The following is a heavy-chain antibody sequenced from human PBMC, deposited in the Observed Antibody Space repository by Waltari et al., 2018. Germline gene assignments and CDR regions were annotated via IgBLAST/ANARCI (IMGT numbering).Heavy chain of an antibody. Sequence: QVQLVESGGGVVQPGRFLRLSCAASGFRINDYAMYWVRQAPGKGLEWVASISSDGRDKLYMDSVKGRFAISRDNSENTLYLQMHGLKAEDMAVYYCTKDVAPFYYDNPNNYGPFDCWGLGTLVTVSS. CDR2: ISSDGRDK. D-gene: IGHD3-16*01. V-gene: IGHV3-30*18. CDR3: TKDVAPFYYDNPNNYGPFDC. J-gene: IGHJ4*02. CDR1: GFRINDYA.